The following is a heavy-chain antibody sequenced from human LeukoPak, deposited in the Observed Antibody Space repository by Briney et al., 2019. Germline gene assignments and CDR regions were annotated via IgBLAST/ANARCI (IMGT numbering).Heavy chain of an antibody. CDR1: DPIFRLSG. V-gene: IGHV1-18*01. D-gene: IGHD3-10*01. CDR3: PRDSPDGSGTYYNDSPDY. J-gene: IGHJ4*02. Sequence: ASVNVSYSPSDPIFRLSGTRGVGQAPGQGLEWMGWISAFNGNTNYRQQLQGRVTMTTDTSTSTAYMDLRSLRSDDTAIYYYPRDSPDGSGTYYNDSPDYWGQGTLVTVAS. CDR2: ISAFNGNT.